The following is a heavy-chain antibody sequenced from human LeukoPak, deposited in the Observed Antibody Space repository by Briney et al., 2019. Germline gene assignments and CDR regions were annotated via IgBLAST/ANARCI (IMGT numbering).Heavy chain of an antibody. CDR3: AREGGSGAYYAFDY. V-gene: IGHV1-2*06. D-gene: IGHD3-16*01. Sequence: ASVKVSCKASGYTFIAYYIHWVRQAPGQGLEWMGRINPNSGDTDYAQKFQGRIIMSRDTSISTLYMDLSRLRSDDTAVYYCAREGGSGAYYAFDYWGQGSLVTVSS. CDR1: GYTFIAYY. J-gene: IGHJ4*02. CDR2: INPNSGDT.